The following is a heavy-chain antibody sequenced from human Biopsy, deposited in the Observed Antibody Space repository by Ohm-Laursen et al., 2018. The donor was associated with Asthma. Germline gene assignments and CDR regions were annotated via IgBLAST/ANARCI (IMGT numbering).Heavy chain of an antibody. CDR2: IRPGQPDI. CDR3: ARGDSSNWSHYYFDY. CDR1: GFAFSNYP. J-gene: IGHJ4*02. D-gene: IGHD3-22*01. V-gene: IGHV3-23*01. Sequence: SLRLSCTASGFAFSNYPMSWARQAPGKGLAWVGTIRPGQPDIDYEPPVRGRFFISRDDSKNTLYLDMTSLRAEDTAVYYCARGDSSNWSHYYFDYWGQGTLVTASS.